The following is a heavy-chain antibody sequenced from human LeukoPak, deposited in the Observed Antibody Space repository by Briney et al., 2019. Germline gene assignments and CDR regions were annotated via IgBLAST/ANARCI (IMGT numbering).Heavy chain of an antibody. V-gene: IGHV4-4*09. D-gene: IGHD6-25*01. Sequence: ASETLSLTCTVSGGSISSYYWSWIRQPPGKALEWIGRVHTSGNPNYNPSLESRVSISVDRSKNQFSLQLHSVTAADTAVYYCARAGGIRTAALDLDYWGQGTLVTVSS. CDR3: ARAGGIRTAALDLDY. CDR2: VHTSGNP. CDR1: GGSISSYY. J-gene: IGHJ4*02.